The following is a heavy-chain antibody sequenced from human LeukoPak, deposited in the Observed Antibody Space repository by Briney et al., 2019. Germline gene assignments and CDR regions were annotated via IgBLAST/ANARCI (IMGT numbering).Heavy chain of an antibody. CDR1: GGTFSSYA. Sequence: ASVKVSCKASGGTFSSYAISWVRQAPGQGLEWMGGIIPIFGTANYAQKFQGRVTITTDEPTSTAYMELSSLRSEDTAVYYCARTPRSEGFKQKYYFDYWGQGTLVTVSS. CDR2: IIPIFGTA. J-gene: IGHJ4*02. D-gene: IGHD1/OR15-1a*01. CDR3: ARTPRSEGFKQKYYFDY. V-gene: IGHV1-69*05.